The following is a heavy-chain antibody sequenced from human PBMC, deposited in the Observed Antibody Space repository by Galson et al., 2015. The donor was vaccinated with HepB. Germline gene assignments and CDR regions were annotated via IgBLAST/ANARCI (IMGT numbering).Heavy chain of an antibody. D-gene: IGHD2-2*01. CDR2: INPNSGGT. CDR3: ARVRLVVPTATYYYYYGMDV. J-gene: IGHJ6*02. V-gene: IGHV1-2*02. Sequence: SVKVSCKASGYTFTGYYMHWVRQAPGQGHEWMGWINPNSGGTNYAQKFQGRVTMTRDTSISTAYMELSRLRSDDTAVYYCARVRLVVPTATYYYYYGMDVWGQGTTVTVSS. CDR1: GYTFTGYY.